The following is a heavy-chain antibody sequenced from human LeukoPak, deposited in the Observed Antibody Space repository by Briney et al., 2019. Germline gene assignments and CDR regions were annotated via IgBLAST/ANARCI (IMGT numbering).Heavy chain of an antibody. D-gene: IGHD7-27*01. J-gene: IGHJ4*02. CDR1: GGSLSSYY. CDR2: IYYSGST. CDR3: AGSNWGYHKFDY. Sequence: SETLSLTCTVSGGSLSSYYWSWIRQPPGKGLEWIGYIYYSGSTNYNPSLKSRVTISVDTSKNQFSLKLSSVTAADTAVYYCAGSNWGYHKFDYWGQGTLVTVSS. V-gene: IGHV4-59*08.